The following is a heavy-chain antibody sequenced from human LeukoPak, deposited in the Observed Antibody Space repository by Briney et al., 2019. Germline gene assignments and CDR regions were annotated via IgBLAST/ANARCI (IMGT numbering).Heavy chain of an antibody. CDR2: IYYSGST. V-gene: IGHV4-31*03. CDR3: ARQGSSYNWFDP. CDR1: GGSISSGGYY. D-gene: IGHD6-6*01. Sequence: PSETLSLTCTVSGGSISSGGYYWSWIRQHPGRGLEWIGYIYYSGSTYYNPSLKSRVTISVDTSKNQFSLKLTSVTAADTAMYFCARQGSSYNWFDPWGQGTLVTVSS. J-gene: IGHJ5*02.